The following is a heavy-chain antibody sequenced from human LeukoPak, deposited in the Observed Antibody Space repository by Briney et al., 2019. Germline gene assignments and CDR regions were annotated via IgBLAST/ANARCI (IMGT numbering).Heavy chain of an antibody. CDR1: GYTFTGYY. CDR2: INPNSGGT. D-gene: IGHD4-17*01. Sequence: ASVKVSCKASGYTFTGYYMHWVRQAPGQGLEWMGWINPNSGGTNYAQKFQGRVTMTRDTSISTAYVELSSLRSDDTAVYYCPRSRDLHDYGDYGTFHYWGQGTLDTVSS. J-gene: IGHJ4*02. V-gene: IGHV1-2*02. CDR3: PRSRDLHDYGDYGTFHY.